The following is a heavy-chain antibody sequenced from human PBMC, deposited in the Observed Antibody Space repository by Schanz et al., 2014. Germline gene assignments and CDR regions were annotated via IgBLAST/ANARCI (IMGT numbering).Heavy chain of an antibody. Sequence: QGQLVQSGPEVKEPGASVKVSCEASRYTFNTYGLNWVRQAPGQGLEWMGIINPSGGGTSYALRFQDRVTVTRDTSRSTVYMELSSLRSEDTAVYFCARDLTVDTGYVVHYYYYDMDVCGLGPLITVSS. D-gene: IGHD5-12*01. V-gene: IGHV1-46*02. CDR3: ARDLTVDTGYVVHYYYYDMDV. CDR2: INPSGGGT. J-gene: IGHJ6*02. CDR1: RYTFNTYG.